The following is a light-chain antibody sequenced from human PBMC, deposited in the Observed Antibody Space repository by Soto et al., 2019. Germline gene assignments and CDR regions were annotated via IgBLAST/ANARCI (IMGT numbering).Light chain of an antibody. J-gene: IGKJ4*01. CDR2: ASS. CDR3: QQASSFPLT. Sequence: DIQMTQSPSSVSASVGDRVTITCRASQGIDNKLAWYQQRPGQAPNLLIYASSSLRSGVPSRFSGGRSGTDFTLTISSLQPEDSATYYCQQASSFPLTFGGGTKVGIK. V-gene: IGKV1-12*01. CDR1: QGIDNK.